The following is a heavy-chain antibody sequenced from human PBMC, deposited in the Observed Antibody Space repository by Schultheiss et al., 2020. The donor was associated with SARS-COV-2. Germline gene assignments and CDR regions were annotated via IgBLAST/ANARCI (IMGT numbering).Heavy chain of an antibody. J-gene: IGHJ6*02. D-gene: IGHD3-3*01. CDR2: ISYDGSNK. CDR1: GFTFSSYA. Sequence: GGSLRLSCAASGFTFSSYAMHWVRQAPGKGLEWVAVISYDGSNKYYADSVKGRFTISRDNSKNTLYLQMNSLRAEDTAVYYCARDQATKYYDFWSGGTYGMDVWGQGTTVTVSS. V-gene: IGHV3-30*01. CDR3: ARDQATKYYDFWSGGTYGMDV.